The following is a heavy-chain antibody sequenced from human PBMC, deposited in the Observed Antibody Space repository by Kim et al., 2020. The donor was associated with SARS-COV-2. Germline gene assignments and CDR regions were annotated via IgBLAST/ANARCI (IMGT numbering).Heavy chain of an antibody. J-gene: IGHJ4*02. CDR3: ARVGSTVAAGSIDY. V-gene: IGHV3-11*01. D-gene: IGHD6-13*01. Sequence: DSGKGRFTITRDNAKNSLYLQMNSLRAEDTAVYYCARVGSTVAAGSIDYWGQGTLVTVSS.